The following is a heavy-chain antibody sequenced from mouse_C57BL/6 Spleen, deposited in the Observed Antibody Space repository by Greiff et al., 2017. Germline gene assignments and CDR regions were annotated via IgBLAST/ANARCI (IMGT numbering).Heavy chain of an antibody. V-gene: IGHV5-9-1*02. D-gene: IGHD1-1*01. J-gene: IGHJ4*01. Sequence: VQLMESGEGLVKPGGSLKLSCAASGFTFSSYAMSWVRQTPEKRLEWVAYISSGGDYIYYADTVKGRFTISRDNARNTLYLQMSSLKSEDTAMYYCTRDYGSRGAMDYGGQGTSVTVSS. CDR1: GFTFSSYA. CDR2: ISSGGDYI. CDR3: TRDYGSRGAMDY.